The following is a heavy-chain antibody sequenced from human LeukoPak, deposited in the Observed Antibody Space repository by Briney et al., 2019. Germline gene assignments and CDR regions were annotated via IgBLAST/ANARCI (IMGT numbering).Heavy chain of an antibody. CDR1: GGSISSGSYY. J-gene: IGHJ6*03. CDR3: ARTTEGGYTYDYFYYYYMDV. CDR2: IFTSGST. D-gene: IGHD5-18*01. V-gene: IGHV4-61*02. Sequence: SETLSLTCTVSGGSISSGSYYWSWIRLPAGKGLEWIGRIFTSGSTNYNPSLKSRVTISLDTSKNQFSLKLSSVTAADTAVYYCARTTEGGYTYDYFYYYYMDVWGKGTTVTISS.